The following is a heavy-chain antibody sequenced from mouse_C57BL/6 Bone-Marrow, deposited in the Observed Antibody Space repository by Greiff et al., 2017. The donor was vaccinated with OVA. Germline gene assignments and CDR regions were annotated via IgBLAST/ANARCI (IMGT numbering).Heavy chain of an antibody. Sequence: VQLKESGAELVRPGASVKLSCTASGFNIKDDYMHWVKQRPEQGLEWIGWIDPENGDTEYASKFQGKATITADTSSNTAYLQLSSLTSEDTAVYYCTTSSYRSMDYWGQGTSVTVSS. V-gene: IGHV14-4*01. D-gene: IGHD2-10*01. CDR2: IDPENGDT. CDR1: GFNIKDDY. CDR3: TTSSYRSMDY. J-gene: IGHJ4*01.